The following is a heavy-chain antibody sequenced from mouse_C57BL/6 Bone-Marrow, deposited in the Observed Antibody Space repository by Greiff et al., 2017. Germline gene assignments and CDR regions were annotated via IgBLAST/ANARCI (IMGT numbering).Heavy chain of an antibody. V-gene: IGHV14-4*01. D-gene: IGHD1-1*01. CDR3: THYYGSSYLDF. CDR2: IDPENGDT. CDR1: GFNIKDDY. J-gene: IGHJ2*01. Sequence: EVQLQQSGAELVRPGASVKLSCTASGFNIKDDYMHWVKQRPEPGLEWIGWIDPENGDTEYASKFQGKATITADTSSNTAYLQLSSLTSEDTAVYYYTHYYGSSYLDFWGQGTTLTVSS.